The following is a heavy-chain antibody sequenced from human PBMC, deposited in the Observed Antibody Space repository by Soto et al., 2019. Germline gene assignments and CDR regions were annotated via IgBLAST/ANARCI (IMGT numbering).Heavy chain of an antibody. Sequence: GGSLRLSCAASGFSFSSYAMNWVRQAPGKGLEWVSVIGASGGSTYYADSVRGRFTISRDNSKNTLYLQMNSLRAEDTAVDYCAKGRGSFDFWGQGTLVTVAS. D-gene: IGHD5-12*01. J-gene: IGHJ4*02. V-gene: IGHV3-23*01. CDR3: AKGRGSFDF. CDR1: GFSFSSYA. CDR2: IGASGGST.